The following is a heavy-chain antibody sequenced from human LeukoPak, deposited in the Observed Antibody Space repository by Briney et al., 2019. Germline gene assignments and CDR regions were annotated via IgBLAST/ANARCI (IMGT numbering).Heavy chain of an antibody. D-gene: IGHD3-10*01. J-gene: IGHJ3*02. CDR1: GASITRYY. CDR3: ARLGFGSGTNKALDI. CDR2: IYFSGST. V-gene: IGHV4-59*01. Sequence: SETLSLTCTVSGASITRYYWGWIRQPPGKGLEWIGYIYFSGSTNYNPTPKSRVTISVDTSKNLYSLELRSVTPADTAVYYCARLGFGSGTNKALDIWGQGTMVTVSS.